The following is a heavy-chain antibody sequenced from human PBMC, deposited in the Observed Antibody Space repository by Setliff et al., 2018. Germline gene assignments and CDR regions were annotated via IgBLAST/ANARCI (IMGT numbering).Heavy chain of an antibody. V-gene: IGHV4-59*01. CDR2: VYYSGTT. CDR1: GGSISTYY. D-gene: IGHD3-22*01. Sequence: PSETLSLTCTVSGGSISTYYWSWIRQTPVKGLEWIGYVYYSGTTNYNPLFKSRVTISVDRPKNQFSLKLSSVTAADTGVYYCARDSALHSYHYDSSGYLDYWDQGALVTVSS. J-gene: IGHJ4*02. CDR3: ARDSALHSYHYDSSGYLDY.